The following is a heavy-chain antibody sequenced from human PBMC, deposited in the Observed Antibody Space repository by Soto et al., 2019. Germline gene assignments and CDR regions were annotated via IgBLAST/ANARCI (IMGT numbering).Heavy chain of an antibody. CDR1: GFTFSSYA. J-gene: IGHJ4*02. CDR3: ARFKGCSGGSCYTYFDY. D-gene: IGHD2-15*01. CDR2: MSYDGSNK. V-gene: IGHV3-30-3*01. Sequence: PGGSLRLSCAASGFTFSSYAMHWVRQAPGKGLEWVAVMSYDGSNKYYADSVKGRFTISRDNSKNTLYLQMNSLRAEDTAVYYCARFKGCSGGSCYTYFDYWGQGTLVTVSS.